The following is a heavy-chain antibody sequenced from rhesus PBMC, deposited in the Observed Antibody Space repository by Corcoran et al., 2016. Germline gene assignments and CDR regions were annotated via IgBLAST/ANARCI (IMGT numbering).Heavy chain of an antibody. CDR1: GFTFSSYE. CDR2: ISESGGTI. D-gene: IGHD6-13*01. Sequence: DVQLVESGGGLVKPGGSLRLSCVASGFTFSSYEMHWVRQAPGKGLEWVSVISESGGTIYYADSVKGRFTISRDNAKNSRFLQMNSLSAEDTTVYYCTRAGPFFGLDSWGQGVVVTVSS. CDR3: TRAGPFFGLDS. V-gene: IGHV3-100*02. J-gene: IGHJ6*01.